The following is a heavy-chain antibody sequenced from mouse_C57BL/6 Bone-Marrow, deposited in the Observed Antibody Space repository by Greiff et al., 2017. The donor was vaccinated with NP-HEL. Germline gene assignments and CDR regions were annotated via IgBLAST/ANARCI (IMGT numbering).Heavy chain of an antibody. Sequence: VQLQQSGAELVRPGASVKLSCKASGYTFTDYYINWVKQRPGQGLEWIARIYPGSGNTYYNEKFKGKATLTAEKSSSTAYMQLSSLTSEDSAVYFCASSSGPMDYWGQGTSVTVSS. CDR3: ASSSGPMDY. CDR2: IYPGSGNT. D-gene: IGHD3-2*02. V-gene: IGHV1-76*01. CDR1: GYTFTDYY. J-gene: IGHJ4*01.